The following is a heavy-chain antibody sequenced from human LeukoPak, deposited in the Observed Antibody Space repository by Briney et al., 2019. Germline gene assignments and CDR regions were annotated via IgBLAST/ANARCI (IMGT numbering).Heavy chain of an antibody. CDR2: IYHRGST. Sequence: PSETLSLTCAVSGDSISSGNWWNWVRQSPEKGLEWIGEIYHRGSTSYNPSLKSRVTISADTSKNQFSLKLYSVTAADTAVYYCATRKLGNDYWGQGTLVTVSS. J-gene: IGHJ4*02. V-gene: IGHV4-4*02. CDR3: ATRKLGNDY. D-gene: IGHD7-27*01. CDR1: GDSISSGNW.